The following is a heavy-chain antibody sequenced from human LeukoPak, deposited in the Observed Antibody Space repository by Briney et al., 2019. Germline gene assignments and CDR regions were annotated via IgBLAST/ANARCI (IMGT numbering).Heavy chain of an antibody. J-gene: IGHJ6*03. D-gene: IGHD4-17*01. CDR1: GGSISSYY. V-gene: IGHV4-59*12. CDR2: IYYSGST. CDR3: ARDESSDYGDYGRWDYYYYYMDV. Sequence: SETLSLTCTVSGGSISSYYWSWIRQPPGKGLEWIGYIYYSGSTNYNPSLKSRVTISVDTSKNQFSLKLSSVTAADTAVYYCARDESSDYGDYGRWDYYYYYMDVWGKGTTVTVSS.